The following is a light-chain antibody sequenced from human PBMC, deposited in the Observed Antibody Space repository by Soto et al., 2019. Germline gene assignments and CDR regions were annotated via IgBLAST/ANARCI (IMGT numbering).Light chain of an antibody. CDR1: QSAITW. Sequence: DIHMTQSPSTLSASFGDSVTITCRASQSAITWLAWYQQKPGKAPKHQIYDDYSLEGGVPKRFSGSGSGTEFTLTISSLQPDDFATYYCQHYNSYPVTFGPGTKVELK. CDR3: QHYNSYPVT. J-gene: IGKJ3*01. CDR2: DDY. V-gene: IGKV1-5*01.